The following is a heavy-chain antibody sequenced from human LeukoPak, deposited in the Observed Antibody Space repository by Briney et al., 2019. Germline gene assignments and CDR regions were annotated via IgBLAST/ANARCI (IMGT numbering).Heavy chain of an antibody. D-gene: IGHD3-22*01. J-gene: IGHJ6*02. CDR2: IYYSGST. Sequence: PSETLSLTCTVSGGSISSYYWSWIRQPPGKGLEWIGYIYYSGSTNYNPSLKSRVTISVDTSKNQFSLKLSSVTAADTAVYYCARAIGPSGMDVWGQGTTVTVSS. CDR3: ARAIGPSGMDV. CDR1: GGSISSYY. V-gene: IGHV4-59*01.